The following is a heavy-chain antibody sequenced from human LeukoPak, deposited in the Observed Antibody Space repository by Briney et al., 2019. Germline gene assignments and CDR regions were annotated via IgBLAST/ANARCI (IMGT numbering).Heavy chain of an antibody. CDR1: GYSFTSYW. CDR2: IYPGDSDT. Sequence: GESLKISCKGSGYSFTSYWIGWVRQMPGKGLEWMGIIYPGDSDTRYSPSFQGQVTISADKSISTAYLQWSSLKASDTAMYYCARHRPFGGYSYVSDPALYYFDYWGQGTLVTVSS. CDR3: ARHRPFGGYSYVSDPALYYFDY. J-gene: IGHJ4*02. V-gene: IGHV5-51*01. D-gene: IGHD5-18*01.